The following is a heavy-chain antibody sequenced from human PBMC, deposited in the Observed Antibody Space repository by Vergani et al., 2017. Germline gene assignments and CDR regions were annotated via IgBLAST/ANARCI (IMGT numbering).Heavy chain of an antibody. D-gene: IGHD3/OR15-3a*01. J-gene: IGHJ2*01. CDR3: AKVGPSWYFDL. V-gene: IGHV3-48*01. Sequence: EVQLVESGGGLVQPGGSLRLSCAASGFTFSSYSMNWVRQAPGKGLEWVSYISSSSSTIYYADSVKGRFTISRDNAKNSLYLQMNSLRAEDTAVYYCAKVGPSWYFDLWGRGTLVTVSS. CDR2: ISSSSSTI. CDR1: GFTFSSYS.